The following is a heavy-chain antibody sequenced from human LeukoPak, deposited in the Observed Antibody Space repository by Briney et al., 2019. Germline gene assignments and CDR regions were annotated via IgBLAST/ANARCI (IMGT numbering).Heavy chain of an antibody. D-gene: IGHD2-15*01. CDR1: GGSISSANYY. CDR2: INYSGSA. CDR3: ASKSRPWSTRFDP. Sequence: SGTLSLTCTVSGGSISSANYYWSWIRQPPGKGLEWIGYINYSGSAFYNPSLESRMIISVDTSKNQISLKVTSVTAADSAVYYYASKSRPWSTRFDPWGQGTLVTVSS. V-gene: IGHV4-30-4*01. J-gene: IGHJ5*02.